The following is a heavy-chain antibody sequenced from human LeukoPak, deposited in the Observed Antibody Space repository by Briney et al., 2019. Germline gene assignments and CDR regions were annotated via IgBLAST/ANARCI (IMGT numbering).Heavy chain of an antibody. Sequence: GRSLRLSCAASGFTFDDYAMHWVRQAPGKGLEWVSGISWNSGSIGYADPVKGRFTISRDNAKNSLYLQMNSLRAEDTALYYCAKDMGDVAAAGTDYWGQGTLVTVSS. CDR1: GFTFDDYA. D-gene: IGHD6-13*01. CDR3: AKDMGDVAAAGTDY. CDR2: ISWNSGSI. J-gene: IGHJ4*02. V-gene: IGHV3-9*01.